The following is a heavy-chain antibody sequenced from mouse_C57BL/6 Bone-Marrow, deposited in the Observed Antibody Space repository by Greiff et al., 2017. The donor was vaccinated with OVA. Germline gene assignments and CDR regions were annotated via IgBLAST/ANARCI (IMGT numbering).Heavy chain of an antibody. D-gene: IGHD2-4*01. V-gene: IGHV1-42*01. CDR3: ARWGLPYYFDD. CDR2: LNPSTGGT. J-gene: IGHJ2*01. Sequence: VQLQQSGPELVKPGASVKISCKASGYSFTGYYMNWVKQSPEKSLEWIGELNPSTGGTTYNQKFKAKATLTVDKSSSTAYMQLKSLTSEDSAVYYCARWGLPYYFDDWGQGTTLTVSS. CDR1: GYSFTGYY.